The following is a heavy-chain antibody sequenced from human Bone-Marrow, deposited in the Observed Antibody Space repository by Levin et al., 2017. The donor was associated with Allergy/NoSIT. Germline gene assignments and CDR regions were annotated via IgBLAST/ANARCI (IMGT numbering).Heavy chain of an antibody. CDR1: GASISSDS. Sequence: KSSETLSLTCGVSGASISSDSWSWIRQTPGKGLEWMGHAFSVGSPNYNPSLKSRLTISIDTSKNELSLRLRSVSAADTAIYYCARLTSGASGYDGGDWFDPWGQGTLVTVSS. J-gene: IGHJ5*02. D-gene: IGHD3-9*01. V-gene: IGHV4-59*01. CDR2: AFSVGSP. CDR3: ARLTSGASGYDGGDWFDP.